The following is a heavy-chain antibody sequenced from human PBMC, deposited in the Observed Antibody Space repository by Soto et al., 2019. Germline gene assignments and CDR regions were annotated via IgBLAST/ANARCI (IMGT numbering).Heavy chain of an antibody. V-gene: IGHV1-3*01. J-gene: IGHJ6*02. CDR3: AREGVGIFGVVIIEDYYGMDV. D-gene: IGHD3-3*01. CDR2: INAGNGNT. Sequence: GASVKVSCKASGYTFTSYAMHWVRQAPGQRLEWMGWINAGNGNTKYSQKFQGRVTITRDTSASTAYMELSSLRSEDTAVYYCAREGVGIFGVVIIEDYYGMDVWGQGTTVTVSS. CDR1: GYTFTSYA.